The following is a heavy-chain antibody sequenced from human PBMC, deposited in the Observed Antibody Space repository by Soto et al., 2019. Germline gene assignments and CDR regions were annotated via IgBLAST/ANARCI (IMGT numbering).Heavy chain of an antibody. CDR1: GYTFTSYG. J-gene: IGHJ4*02. V-gene: IGHV1-18*01. Sequence: QVQLVQSGAEVKKPGASVKVSCKASGYTFTSYGISWVRQAPGQGLEWMGWIGANSVNTNYAQKLQGRVTMTTDTSTSTAYMELRSLRSDDTAVYYCARDLNYYDGSGYRLEVDSWGQGTLVTVSS. CDR3: ARDLNYYDGSGYRLEVDS. CDR2: IGANSVNT. D-gene: IGHD3-22*01.